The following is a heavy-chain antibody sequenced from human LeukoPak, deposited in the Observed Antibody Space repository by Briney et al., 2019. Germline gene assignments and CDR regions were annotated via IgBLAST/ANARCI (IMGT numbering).Heavy chain of an antibody. Sequence: GASVKVSCKASGYTFTSYGISWVRQAPRQGLEWMGWISAYNGNTNYAQKLQGRVTMTTDTSTSTAYMELRSLRSDDTAVYYCARGPSYGDYDLVYFQHWGQGTLVTVSS. J-gene: IGHJ1*01. V-gene: IGHV1-18*01. CDR2: ISAYNGNT. CDR1: GYTFTSYG. CDR3: ARGPSYGDYDLVYFQH. D-gene: IGHD4-17*01.